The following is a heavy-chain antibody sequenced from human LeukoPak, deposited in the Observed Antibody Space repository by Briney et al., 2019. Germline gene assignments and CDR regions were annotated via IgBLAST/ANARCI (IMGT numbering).Heavy chain of an antibody. Sequence: SETLSLTCTVSGGSISSSSYYWGWLRQPPGKGLEWIGSIYYSGSTYYNPSLKSRVTISVDTSKIQFSLKLSSVTAADTAVYYCASTYYDSSGYYYVDVGWFDPWGQGTLVTVSS. D-gene: IGHD3-22*01. J-gene: IGHJ5*02. CDR1: GGSISSSSYY. V-gene: IGHV4-39*07. CDR3: ASTYYDSSGYYYVDVGWFDP. CDR2: IYYSGST.